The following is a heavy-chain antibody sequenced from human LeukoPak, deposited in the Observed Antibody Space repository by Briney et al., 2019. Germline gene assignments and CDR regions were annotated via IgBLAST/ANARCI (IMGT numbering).Heavy chain of an antibody. J-gene: IGHJ4*02. CDR1: GGTFSNYA. D-gene: IGHD3-9*01. CDR3: ARDLLGSQTSYSSGAWDY. CDR2: IIPIFDTA. V-gene: IGHV1-69*13. Sequence: SVKVSCKASGGTFSNYAISWVRQAPGQGLEWMGGIIPIFDTADYAQKFQGRLTITADESTSTAYMELSSLRAEDTAVYYCARDLLGSQTSYSSGAWDYWGQGTLVTVSS.